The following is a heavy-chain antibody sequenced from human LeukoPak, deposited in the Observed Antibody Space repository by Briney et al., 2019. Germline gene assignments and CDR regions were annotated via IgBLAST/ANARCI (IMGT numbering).Heavy chain of an antibody. J-gene: IGHJ4*02. CDR3: AREARGRDGYNPDY. CDR2: IIPIFGTA. CDR1: GGTFSSYA. D-gene: IGHD5-24*01. Sequence: GASVKVSCEASGGTFSSYAISWVRQAPGQGLEWMGGIIPIFGTANYAQKFQGRVTITADESTSTAYMELSSLRSEDTAVYYCAREARGRDGYNPDYWGQGTLVTVSS. V-gene: IGHV1-69*01.